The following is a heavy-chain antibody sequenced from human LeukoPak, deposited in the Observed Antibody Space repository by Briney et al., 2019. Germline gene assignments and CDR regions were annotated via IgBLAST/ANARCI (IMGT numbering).Heavy chain of an antibody. CDR2: MYYSGTP. J-gene: IGHJ4*02. CDR3: ARDHVVRGVNLDYFDY. CDR1: GSSISSSNSY. V-gene: IGHV4-39*07. D-gene: IGHD3-10*01. Sequence: SETLSLTCTVSGSSISSSNSYWGWIRQPPGKGLEWIGSMYYSGTPYYNPSLKSRVAISLDTSKNQFSLKLSSVTAADTAVYYCARDHVVRGVNLDYFDYWGQGTLVTVSS.